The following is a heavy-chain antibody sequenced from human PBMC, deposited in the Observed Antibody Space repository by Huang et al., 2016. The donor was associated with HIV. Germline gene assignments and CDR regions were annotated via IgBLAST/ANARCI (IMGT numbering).Heavy chain of an antibody. Sequence: QLQLQESGPGLVRPSETLSLICTVSGGSITDSNYYWGWIRQPPGKGLEWIGSIYYSGDTDYNPSLKSRVTMSVDPSKNRFSLDIRSVAVADTAIYYCARHFGSWSGYFDSWGQGTLVPVSS. D-gene: IGHD3-10*01. V-gene: IGHV4-39*01. CDR2: IYYSGDT. CDR1: GGSITDSNYY. J-gene: IGHJ4*02. CDR3: ARHFGSWSGYFDS.